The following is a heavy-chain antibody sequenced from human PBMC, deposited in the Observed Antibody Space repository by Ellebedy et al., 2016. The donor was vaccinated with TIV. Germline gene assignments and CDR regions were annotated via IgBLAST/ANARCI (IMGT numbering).Heavy chain of an antibody. CDR2: INPKTGDI. J-gene: IGHJ4*02. Sequence: AASVKVSCKASGYIFTDHRVDWVRQAPGQGLEWMGLINPKTGDIHYVQRFQGRVTMTRDTSITTVYMELDRLTSDDTAVYYCARDRMGSYEYWGQGTRVTVSS. V-gene: IGHV1-2*02. CDR3: ARDRMGSYEY. D-gene: IGHD3-10*01. CDR1: GYIFTDHR.